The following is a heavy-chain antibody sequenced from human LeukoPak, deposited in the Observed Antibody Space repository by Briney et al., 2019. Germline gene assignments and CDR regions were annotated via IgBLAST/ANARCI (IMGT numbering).Heavy chain of an antibody. CDR2: VSGSGDST. V-gene: IGHV3-23*01. CDR1: GFTFSTYA. Sequence: GGSLRLSCAASGFTFSTYAVSWVRQAPGKGLEWVPSVSGSGDSTYYADSVKGRFTISRDNSKNTMFLQMNSLRADDTAVYYCARARYCSSSSCYLDSWGQGALVTVSS. CDR3: ARARYCSSSSCYLDS. D-gene: IGHD2-2*01. J-gene: IGHJ4*02.